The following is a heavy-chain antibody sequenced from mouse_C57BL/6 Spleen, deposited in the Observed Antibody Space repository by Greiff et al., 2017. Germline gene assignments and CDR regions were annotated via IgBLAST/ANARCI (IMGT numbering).Heavy chain of an antibody. V-gene: IGHV1-64*01. CDR3: ARCDYDGSYFDY. J-gene: IGHJ2*01. Sequence: QVQLQQSGAELVKPGASVKLSCKASGYTFTSYWMHWVKQRPGQGLEWIGMIHPNSGSTNYNEKFKSKATLTVDKSSSTAYMQLSSLTSEDSAVYYCARCDYDGSYFDYWGQGTTLTVSS. D-gene: IGHD2-4*01. CDR2: IHPNSGST. CDR1: GYTFTSYW.